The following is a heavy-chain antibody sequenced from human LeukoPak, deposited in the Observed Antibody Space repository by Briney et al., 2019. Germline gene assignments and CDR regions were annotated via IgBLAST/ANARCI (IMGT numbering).Heavy chain of an antibody. Sequence: MSSETLSLTCTVSGGSVSSGGYYWSWIRQPPGKGLEWIGSIYYSGSTNYNPSLKSRVTISLDTSKNQFSLNLSSVTAADTAVYYCARGSGGYSGYDPPHFDYWGQGILVTVSS. CDR1: GGSVSSGGYY. J-gene: IGHJ4*02. CDR3: ARGSGGYSGYDPPHFDY. D-gene: IGHD5-12*01. V-gene: IGHV4-61*08. CDR2: IYYSGST.